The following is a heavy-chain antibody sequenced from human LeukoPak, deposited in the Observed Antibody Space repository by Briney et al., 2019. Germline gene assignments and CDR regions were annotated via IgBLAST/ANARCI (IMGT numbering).Heavy chain of an antibody. CDR2: IKQDGSEK. CDR1: GFTFSDHY. CDR3: ARELGGYSYSYYFDY. Sequence: GGSLRLSCAASGFTFSDHYMDWVRQAPGKGLEWVANIKQDGSEKYYVDSVKGRFTISRDNAKNSLYLQMNSLRAEDTAVYYCARELGGYSYSYYFDYWGQGTLVTVSS. D-gene: IGHD5-18*01. V-gene: IGHV3-7*03. J-gene: IGHJ4*02.